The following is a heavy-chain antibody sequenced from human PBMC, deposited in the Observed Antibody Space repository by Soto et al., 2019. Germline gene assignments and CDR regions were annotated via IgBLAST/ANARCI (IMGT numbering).Heavy chain of an antibody. CDR2: IDPNDSQT. CDR1: GYRLTSRW. V-gene: IGHV5-10-1*01. Sequence: PGESLKISCKASGYRLTSRWINWVRQMPGQGLEWLGKIDPNDSQTTYNPSFQGHVTVSVDQAIRTAFLEWRSVKAPDTAIYYCAVSQIFGVVDAFDLWGQGTLVTVSS. CDR3: AVSQIFGVVDAFDL. D-gene: IGHD3-3*01. J-gene: IGHJ3*01.